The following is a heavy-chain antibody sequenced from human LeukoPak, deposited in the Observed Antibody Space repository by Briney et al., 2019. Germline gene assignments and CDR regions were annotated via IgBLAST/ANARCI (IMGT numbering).Heavy chain of an antibody. Sequence: SETLSLTCTVSGGSISSYYWSWIRQPPGKGPEWIGYIYYSGSTNYNPSLKSRVTISVDTSKNQFSLKLSSVTAADTAVYYCARAEGLWDSSGYSGFDYWGQGTLVTVSS. J-gene: IGHJ4*02. CDR2: IYYSGST. CDR1: GGSISSYY. V-gene: IGHV4-59*01. CDR3: ARAEGLWDSSGYSGFDY. D-gene: IGHD3-22*01.